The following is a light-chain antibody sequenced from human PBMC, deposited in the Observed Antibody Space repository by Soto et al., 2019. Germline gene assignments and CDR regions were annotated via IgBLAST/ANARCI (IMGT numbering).Light chain of an antibody. V-gene: IGKV3-11*01. CDR2: HTS. J-gene: IGKJ1*01. CDR1: HSVTTH. Sequence: EIVSTQSPYTLSLSPGERATLHCCASHSVTTHLACFQQRPGQTPRLLIYHTSNRATGIPARFSGSGSGTDFTLTISSLEPEDFAVYYCHQRQSWPRTFGQGTKVEI. CDR3: HQRQSWPRT.